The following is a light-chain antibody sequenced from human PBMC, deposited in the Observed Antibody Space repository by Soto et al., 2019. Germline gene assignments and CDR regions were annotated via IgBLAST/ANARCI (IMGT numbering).Light chain of an antibody. CDR3: QQYGSLLWT. V-gene: IGKV3-15*01. CDR1: QSVSTN. Sequence: EVVMRQSPATLSVSPGERAILSCRASQSVSTNLAWYQQKPGQAPRLLIYGASTRATNIPARFSGSGSGTDFTLTISSLQSEDFAVYYCQQYGSLLWTFGQGTKVDIK. CDR2: GAS. J-gene: IGKJ1*01.